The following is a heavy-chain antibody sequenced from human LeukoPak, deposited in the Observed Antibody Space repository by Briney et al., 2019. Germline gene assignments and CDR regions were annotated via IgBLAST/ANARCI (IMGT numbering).Heavy chain of an antibody. V-gene: IGHV4-61*08. Sequence: SETLSLTCTVSGGSIRISDYFWAWIRQPPGKGLEWIGYIYYSGSTNYNPSLKSRVTISVDTSKNQFSLKLSSVTAADTAVYYCARGISMTTVTAWGQGTLVTVSS. CDR1: GGSIRISDYF. CDR2: IYYSGST. J-gene: IGHJ4*02. D-gene: IGHD4-17*01. CDR3: ARGISMTTVTA.